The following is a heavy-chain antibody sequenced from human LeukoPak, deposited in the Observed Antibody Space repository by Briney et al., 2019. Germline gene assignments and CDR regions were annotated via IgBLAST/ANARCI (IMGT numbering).Heavy chain of an antibody. Sequence: PGGSLRLSCAASGFTFSSYSMNWVRQAPGKGLEWVSYISSSSSTIYYADSVKGRFTISRDNAKNSLYLQMNSLRAEDTAVYYCARDPPHYGSSWANWFDPWGQGTLVTVSS. CDR2: ISSSSSTI. J-gene: IGHJ5*02. D-gene: IGHD6-13*01. CDR3: ARDPPHYGSSWANWFDP. CDR1: GFTFSSYS. V-gene: IGHV3-48*04.